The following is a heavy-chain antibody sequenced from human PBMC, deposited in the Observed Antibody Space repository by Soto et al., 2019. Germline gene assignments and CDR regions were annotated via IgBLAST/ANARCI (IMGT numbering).Heavy chain of an antibody. V-gene: IGHV4-59*08. J-gene: IGHJ6*04. D-gene: IGHD5-18*01. Sequence: QVQLQESGPGLVKPSETLSLSCTVSGVSISSYYWNWVRQPPGKGLEWSGQTFYTGTTAYNPSLKSRVTMSVDTSRNQFSLTLSSVTAADTAVYYCARRPVTPAGQFYLDVWGKGTTVTVSS. CDR1: GVSISSYY. CDR3: ARRPVTPAGQFYLDV. CDR2: TFYTGTT.